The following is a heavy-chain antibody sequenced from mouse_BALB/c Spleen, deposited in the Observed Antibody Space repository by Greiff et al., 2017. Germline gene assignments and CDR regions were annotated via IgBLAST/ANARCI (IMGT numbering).Heavy chain of an antibody. CDR2: IDPYNGGT. CDR3: ASGGVFAY. J-gene: IGHJ3*01. Sequence: VQLQQSGPELVKPGASVKVSCKASGYAFTSYNMYWVKQSHGKSLEWIGYIDPYNGGTSYNQKFKGKATLTVDKSSSTAYMHLNRLTSEDAAVYYCASGGVFAYWGQGTLVTVSA. V-gene: IGHV1S135*01. CDR1: GYAFTSYN.